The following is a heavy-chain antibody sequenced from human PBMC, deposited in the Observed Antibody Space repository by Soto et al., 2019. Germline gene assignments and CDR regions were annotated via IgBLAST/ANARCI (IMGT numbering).Heavy chain of an antibody. J-gene: IGHJ3*02. CDR3: ARDPPTRDSFDI. V-gene: IGHV1-18*01. CDR2: ISTYNENT. Sequence: ASVKVSCQASGYTFTSYGISWMRQAPGQGLEWMGWISTYNENTNYAQTFQGRVTMTIDTSTSTAFMELRSLRSDDTAVYYCARDPPTRDSFDIWGQGTVVTVSS. CDR1: GYTFTSYG.